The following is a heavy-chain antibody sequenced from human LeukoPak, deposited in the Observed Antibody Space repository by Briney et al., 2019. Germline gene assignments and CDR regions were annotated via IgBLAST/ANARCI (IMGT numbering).Heavy chain of an antibody. D-gene: IGHD3-22*01. J-gene: IGHJ4*02. CDR3: AKDRTYDSSVKSFYFDY. CDR1: KFSFSTYA. Sequence: QPGGSLRLSCAASKFSFSTYAMSWVRQAPGQGLEWVSAISGSGGSTYYADSVKGRFTISRDNSKNTLYLQMNSLRAEDRAVYSCAKDRTYDSSVKSFYFDYWGQGTLVTVSS. CDR2: ISGSGGST. V-gene: IGHV3-23*01.